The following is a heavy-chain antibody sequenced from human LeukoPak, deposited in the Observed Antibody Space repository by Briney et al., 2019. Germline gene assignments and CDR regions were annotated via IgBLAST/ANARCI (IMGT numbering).Heavy chain of an antibody. J-gene: IGHJ4*02. CDR2: INPNTGGT. V-gene: IGHV1-2*02. D-gene: IGHD7-27*01. CDR3: ARAKANWGSGDY. CDR1: EYTFTDYY. Sequence: ASVKVSCKASEYTFTDYYVHWVRQAPGQGLEWMGWINPNTGGTNYAQKFQSRVTMTRDTSISTGYMDLRGLRSDDAAVYYCARAKANWGSGDYWGQGTLVTVSS.